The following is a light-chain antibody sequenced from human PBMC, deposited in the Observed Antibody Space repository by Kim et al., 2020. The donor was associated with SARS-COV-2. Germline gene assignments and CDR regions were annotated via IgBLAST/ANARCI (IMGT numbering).Light chain of an antibody. CDR3: QQRRKSIT. CDR1: QSVDGY. CDR2: NAS. J-gene: IGKJ5*01. V-gene: IGKV3-11*01. Sequence: SLSPGDAATLSCRPSQSVDGYLAWLQQKPGQAPRLLISNASNRAAGVPARFSGSGSGTDFTLTISSLEPEDFAVYYCQQRRKSITFGQGTRLEIK.